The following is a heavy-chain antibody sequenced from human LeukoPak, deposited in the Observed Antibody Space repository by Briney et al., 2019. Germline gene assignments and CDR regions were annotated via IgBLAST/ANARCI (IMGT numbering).Heavy chain of an antibody. CDR1: GGSISGYY. V-gene: IGHV4-59*01. CDR2: IYYSGST. CDR3: ARSGYSSSWYYGGTGNYYYYGMDV. D-gene: IGHD6-13*01. J-gene: IGHJ6*02. Sequence: SETLSLTCTVSGGSISGYYWSWIRQPPGKGLEWIGYIYYSGSTNYNPSLKSRVTISVDTSKNQFSLKLSSVTAADTAVYYCARSGYSSSWYYGGTGNYYYYGMDVWGQGTTVTVSS.